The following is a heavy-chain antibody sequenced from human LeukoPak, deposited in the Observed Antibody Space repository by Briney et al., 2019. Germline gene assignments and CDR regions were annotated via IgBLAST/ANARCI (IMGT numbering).Heavy chain of an antibody. J-gene: IGHJ6*03. CDR2: IYTSGST. CDR1: GGSISSYS. Sequence: SSETLSLTCTVSGGSISSYSWSWIRQPAGKGLEWIGRIYTSGSTNYNPSLKSRVTMSVDTSKNQFSLKLSSVTAADTAVYYCARDRDSYGYNYYYYMDAWGKGTTVTISS. CDR3: ARDRDSYGYNYYYYMDA. V-gene: IGHV4-4*07. D-gene: IGHD5-18*01.